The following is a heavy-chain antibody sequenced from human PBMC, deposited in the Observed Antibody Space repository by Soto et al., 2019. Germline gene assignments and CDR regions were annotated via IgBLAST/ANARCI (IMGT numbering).Heavy chain of an antibody. D-gene: IGHD2-15*01. J-gene: IGHJ4*02. CDR3: ARDLQDIVVVVAATPSLDY. CDR1: GFTLSSYS. CDR2: ISSSSSYI. Sequence: AGGSLRLSCAASGFTLSSYSMNWVRQAPGKGLELVSSISSSSSYIYYADSVKGRFTISRDNAKNSLYLQMNSLRAEDTAVYYCARDLQDIVVVVAATPSLDYWGQGTLVTVSS. V-gene: IGHV3-21*01.